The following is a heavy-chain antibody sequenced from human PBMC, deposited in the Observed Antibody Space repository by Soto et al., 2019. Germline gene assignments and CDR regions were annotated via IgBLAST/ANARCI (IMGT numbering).Heavy chain of an antibody. D-gene: IGHD6-19*01. J-gene: IGHJ5*02. CDR3: ARRYSSGWYWFDP. V-gene: IGHV4-34*01. CDR2: INHSGST. Sequence: SETLSLTCAVYGGSFSGYYWSWIRQPPGKGLEWIGEINHSGSTNYNPSLKSRVTISADTSKNQFSLKLSSVTAADTAVYYCARRYSSGWYWFDPWGQGTLVTVSS. CDR1: GGSFSGYY.